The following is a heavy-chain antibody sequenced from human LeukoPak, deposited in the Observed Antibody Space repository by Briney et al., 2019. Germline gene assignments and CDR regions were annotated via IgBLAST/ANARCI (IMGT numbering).Heavy chain of an antibody. V-gene: IGHV3-74*01. Sequence: GGSLRLSCAASGFTFSNYWMHWVRQAPGKGLVWVSRINSDGSSTTYADSVKGRFTISRDNAKSALYLQMNSLRAEDTAVYYCASDLAVAGAFDYWGQGTLVTVSS. J-gene: IGHJ4*02. CDR1: GFTFSNYW. CDR2: INSDGSST. D-gene: IGHD6-19*01. CDR3: ASDLAVAGAFDY.